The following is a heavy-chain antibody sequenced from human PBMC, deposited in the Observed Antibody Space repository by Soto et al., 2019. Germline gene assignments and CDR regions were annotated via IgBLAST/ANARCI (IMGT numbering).Heavy chain of an antibody. J-gene: IGHJ3*02. CDR1: GFTFSSYE. Sequence: VGSLRLSCAASGFTFSSYEMNWVRQAPGKGLEWVSYISSSGSTIYYADSVKGRFTISRDNAKNSLYLQMNSLRAEDTAVYYCARDGLNSSGSYRYDAFDICGQGTMVTVSS. CDR3: ARDGLNSSGSYRYDAFDI. V-gene: IGHV3-48*03. CDR2: ISSSGSTI. D-gene: IGHD3-22*01.